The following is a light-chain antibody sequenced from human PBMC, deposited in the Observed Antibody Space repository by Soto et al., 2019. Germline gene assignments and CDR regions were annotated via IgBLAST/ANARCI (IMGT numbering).Light chain of an antibody. V-gene: IGLV1-47*01. CDR2: RNN. Sequence: QSVLTQPPSASGTPGQRVTISCSGSSSNIGSNYVYWYQQLPGTAPKLLIYRNNQRPSGVPDRFSGSKSGTSASLAISGLXXXXXADYYCAAWDDSLSGRVVFGGGTKLTVL. J-gene: IGLJ2*01. CDR1: SSNIGSNY. CDR3: AAWDDSLSGRVV.